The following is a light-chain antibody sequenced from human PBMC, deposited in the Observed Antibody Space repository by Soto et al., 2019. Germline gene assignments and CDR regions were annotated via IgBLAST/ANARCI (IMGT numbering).Light chain of an antibody. Sequence: QSVLTQPPSVSAAPGQKATISCSGSNSNIGDNHVSWYQKVPGAAPKVLIFENNKRPSGIPDRFSGSKSGTSATLAITGLQTGDEADYYCGSWDSSLSAVVFGGGTKVT. CDR1: NSNIGDNH. V-gene: IGLV1-51*02. J-gene: IGLJ2*01. CDR2: ENN. CDR3: GSWDSSLSAVV.